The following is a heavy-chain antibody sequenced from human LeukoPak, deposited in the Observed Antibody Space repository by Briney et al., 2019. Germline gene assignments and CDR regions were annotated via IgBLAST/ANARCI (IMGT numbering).Heavy chain of an antibody. CDR3: ARGRGFSIYYYYMDV. J-gene: IGHJ6*03. Sequence: ASVKVSCKASGYTFTSYDINWVRQATGQGFEWMGWMNPNSGNTGYAQKFQGRVTMTRNTSISTAYMELSSLRSEDTAVYYCARGRGFSIYYYYMDVWGKGTTVTVSS. V-gene: IGHV1-8*01. CDR2: MNPNSGNT. D-gene: IGHD3-10*01. CDR1: GYTFTSYD.